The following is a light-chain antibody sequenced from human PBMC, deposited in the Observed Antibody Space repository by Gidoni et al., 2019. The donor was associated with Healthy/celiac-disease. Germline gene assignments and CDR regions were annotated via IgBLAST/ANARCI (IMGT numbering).Light chain of an antibody. J-gene: IGKJ4*01. CDR2: GAS. CDR3: QQYGSSPI. Sequence: EIGLTQSPGTLSLSPGERATLPCRASQSVSSSYLAWYQQKPGQAPRLLIYGASSRATGIPDRFSGSGSGTDFTLTISRLEPEDFAVYYCQQYGSSPIFGGGTKVEIK. V-gene: IGKV3-20*01. CDR1: QSVSSSY.